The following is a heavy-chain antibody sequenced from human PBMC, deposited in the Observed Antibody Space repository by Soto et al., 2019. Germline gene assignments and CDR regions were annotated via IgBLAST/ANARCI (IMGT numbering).Heavy chain of an antibody. Sequence: GGSLRLSCAASGFTFSSYWMSWVRQAPGKGLEWVANIKQDGSEKYYVDSVKGRFTISRDNAKNSLYLQMNSLRAEDTAVYYCARAPTKSYHDSWSGYSCLLEVWGQGTTVTVS. V-gene: IGHV3-7*01. J-gene: IGHJ6*02. CDR2: IKQDGSEK. CDR3: ARAPTKSYHDSWSGYSCLLEV. D-gene: IGHD3-3*01. CDR1: GFTFSSYW.